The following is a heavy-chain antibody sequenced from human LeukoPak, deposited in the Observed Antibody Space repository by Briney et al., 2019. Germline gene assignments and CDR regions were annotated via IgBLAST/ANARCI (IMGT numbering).Heavy chain of an antibody. J-gene: IGHJ5*02. CDR1: GFIFSDYN. CDR3: ARKPPGNYDGRGDYYAYFDP. D-gene: IGHD3-22*01. Sequence: GGSLRLSCAASGFIFSDYNMNWVRQAPGKGLEWVSYISSGSSTKYYADSVRGRFTISRDNAKNSLYLQMNSLTDEDTAVYYCARKPPGNYDGRGDYYAYFDPWGQGTLVTVSS. V-gene: IGHV3-48*02. CDR2: ISSGSSTK.